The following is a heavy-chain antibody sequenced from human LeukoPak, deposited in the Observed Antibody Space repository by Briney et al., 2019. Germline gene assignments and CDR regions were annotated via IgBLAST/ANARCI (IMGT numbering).Heavy chain of an antibody. CDR2: ISSSSSYI. V-gene: IGHV3-21*01. J-gene: IGHJ4*02. CDR1: GFTFRNYV. CDR3: ARDYGDYGLDY. Sequence: GGSLRLSCAASGFTFRNYVIHWVRQAPGKGLEWVSSISSSSSYIYYEDSVKGRFTISRDNVKNSVYLQMNSLRAEDTAVYYCARDYGDYGLDYWGQGTLVTVSS. D-gene: IGHD4-17*01.